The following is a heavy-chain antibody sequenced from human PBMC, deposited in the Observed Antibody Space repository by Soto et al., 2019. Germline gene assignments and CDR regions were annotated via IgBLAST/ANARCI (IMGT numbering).Heavy chain of an antibody. V-gene: IGHV4-30-2*01. Sequence: PSETLSLTCAVSGGSISSGGYSWSWIRQPPGKGLEWIGYIYHSGSTYYNPSLKSRVTISVDRSKNQFSLKLSSVTAADTAVYYWARGQMLTGIVVVPGTNWFDPWGQGTVVTVSS. CDR1: GGSISSGGYS. D-gene: IGHD2-2*01. J-gene: IGHJ5*02. CDR2: IYHSGST. CDR3: ARGQMLTGIVVVPGTNWFDP.